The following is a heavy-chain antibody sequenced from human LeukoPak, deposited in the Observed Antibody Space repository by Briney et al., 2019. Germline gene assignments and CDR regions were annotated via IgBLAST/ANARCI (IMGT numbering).Heavy chain of an antibody. D-gene: IGHD5-24*01. CDR3: AKDNSGVGRWLQTSLNAFDI. V-gene: IGHV3-30*02. J-gene: IGHJ3*02. CDR2: IRYDGSNK. CDR1: GFTFSSYG. Sequence: PGGSLRLSCAASGFTFSSYGMHWVRQAPGKGLEWVAFIRYDGSNKYYADSVKGRFTISRDNSKNTLYLQMNRLRAEDTAVYYCAKDNSGVGRWLQTSLNAFDIWGQGTMVTVSS.